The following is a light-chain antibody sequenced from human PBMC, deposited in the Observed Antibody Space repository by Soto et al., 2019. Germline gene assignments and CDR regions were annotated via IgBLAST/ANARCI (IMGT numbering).Light chain of an antibody. V-gene: IGLV1-40*01. Sequence: QSVLTQPPPVSGAPGQRVTISCTGSSSNIGAGYDVHWYQQFPGTAPKLLIYGNSNRPSGVPDRFSGSKSGTSASLAITGLQAEDEADYYGQSYDSSLSGVFGSGTKVTVL. J-gene: IGLJ1*01. CDR2: GNS. CDR1: SSNIGAGYD. CDR3: QSYDSSLSGV.